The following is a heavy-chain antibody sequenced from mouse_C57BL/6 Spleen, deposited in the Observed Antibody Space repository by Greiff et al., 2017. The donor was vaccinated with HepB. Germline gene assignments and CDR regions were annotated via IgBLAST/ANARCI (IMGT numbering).Heavy chain of an antibody. Sequence: VQLQQSGAELVKPGASVKLSCTASGFNIKDYYMHWVKQRTEQGLEWIGRIDPEDGETKYAQKFQGKATITADTSSNTAYLQLSSLTSEDTAVYYCARGLLRFYFDYWGQGTTLTVSS. J-gene: IGHJ2*01. CDR2: IDPEDGET. CDR3: ARGLLRFYFDY. D-gene: IGHD1-1*01. CDR1: GFNIKDYY. V-gene: IGHV14-2*01.